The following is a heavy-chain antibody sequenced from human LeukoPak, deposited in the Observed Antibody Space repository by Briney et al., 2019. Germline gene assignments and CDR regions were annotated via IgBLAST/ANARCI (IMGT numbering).Heavy chain of an antibody. D-gene: IGHD1-26*01. CDR3: ARDVGTVGARRHAFDI. Sequence: GGSLRLSCAASGYTFSGYYMNWVRQAPGQGVEWMGWINPNSGGTNYARKFQGRATMTRDTSISTAYMELSRLTSDDTAVYYCARDVGTVGARRHAFDIWGQGTMVTVSS. V-gene: IGHV1-2*02. CDR1: GYTFSGYY. J-gene: IGHJ3*02. CDR2: INPNSGGT.